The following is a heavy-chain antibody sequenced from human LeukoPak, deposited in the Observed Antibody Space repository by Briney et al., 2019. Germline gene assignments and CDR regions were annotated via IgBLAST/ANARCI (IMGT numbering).Heavy chain of an antibody. CDR1: EGTFTKYA. J-gene: IGHJ4*02. CDR2: IVPVLGVP. V-gene: IGHV1-69*04. D-gene: IGHD3-22*01. CDR3: ATVPIHDYKDAVLGYFYN. Sequence: ASVKVSCKASEGTFTKYAICWVRQAPGQGLEWLGRIVPVLGVPNNAQKFHGRVTLTADRSTTTAYMELTSLTSEDTAVYYCATVPIHDYKDAVLGYFYNWGQGTLVTVSS.